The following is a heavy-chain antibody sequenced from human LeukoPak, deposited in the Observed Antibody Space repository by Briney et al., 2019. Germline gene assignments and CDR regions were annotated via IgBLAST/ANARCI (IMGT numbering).Heavy chain of an antibody. V-gene: IGHV4-39*07. D-gene: IGHD5-18*01. J-gene: IGHJ4*02. CDR3: ARDRGRGYSYGTGEVDY. Sequence: SETLSLTCTVSGGSISSSSYYWDWIRQPPGKGLEWIGSIYHSGSTYYNPSLKSRVTISVDTSKNQFSLKLSSVTAADTAVYYCARDRGRGYSYGTGEVDYWGQGTLVTVSS. CDR1: GGSISSSSYY. CDR2: IYHSGST.